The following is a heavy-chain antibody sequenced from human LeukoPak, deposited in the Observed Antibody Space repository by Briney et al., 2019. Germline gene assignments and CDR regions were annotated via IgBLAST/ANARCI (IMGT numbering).Heavy chain of an antibody. CDR1: GYTFTSYD. Sequence: ASVTVSCKASGYTFTSYDINWVRQATGQGLEWMGWMNPNSGNTGYAQKFQGRVTITADESTSTAYMELSSLRSEDTAVYYCARGYSSGYKYFDYWGQGTLVTVSS. J-gene: IGHJ4*02. V-gene: IGHV1-8*01. CDR3: ARGYSSGYKYFDY. D-gene: IGHD6-19*01. CDR2: MNPNSGNT.